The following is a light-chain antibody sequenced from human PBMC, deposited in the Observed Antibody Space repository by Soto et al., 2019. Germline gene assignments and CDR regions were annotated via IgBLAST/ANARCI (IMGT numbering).Light chain of an antibody. CDR2: EVS. J-gene: IGLJ2*01. V-gene: IGLV2-8*01. Sequence: QSALTQPPSASGSPGQSVTISCTGASSDVGGYSYVSRYQQHPGKAPKLMIYEVSKRPSGVPDRFSGSKSGNTASLTVSGLQAEDEADYYCSSYGGSNNLVFGGGTKLTVL. CDR3: SSYGGSNNLV. CDR1: SSDVGGYSY.